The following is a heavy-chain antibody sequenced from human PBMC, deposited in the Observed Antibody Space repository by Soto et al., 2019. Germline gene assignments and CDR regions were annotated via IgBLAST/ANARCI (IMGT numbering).Heavy chain of an antibody. D-gene: IGHD6-13*01. Sequence: QVLLAQSGAEVKEPGASVKVSCKASGYTFTGYYMYWVRQAPGQGLEWMGWINPKSGGTKYAQHFQGWVTLTRDTSISTAYMELSRLTSDDTAVYYCATDIAAAEYFDYWGQGTLVTVSS. CDR3: ATDIAAAEYFDY. J-gene: IGHJ4*02. CDR2: INPKSGGT. V-gene: IGHV1-2*04. CDR1: GYTFTGYY.